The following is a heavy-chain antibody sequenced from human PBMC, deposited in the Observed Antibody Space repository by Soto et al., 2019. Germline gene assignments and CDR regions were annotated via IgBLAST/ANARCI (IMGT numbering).Heavy chain of an antibody. CDR2: ISGSGGST. J-gene: IGHJ3*02. CDR1: GFTFSSYA. D-gene: IGHD2-15*01. Sequence: GGSLRLSCAASGFTFSSYAMSWVRQAPGKGLEWVSAISGSGGSTYYADSVKGRFTISRDNSKNTLYLQMNSLRAEDTAVYYCAKALVGYCSGGSCSTYAFDIWGQGTMVTVSS. V-gene: IGHV3-23*01. CDR3: AKALVGYCSGGSCSTYAFDI.